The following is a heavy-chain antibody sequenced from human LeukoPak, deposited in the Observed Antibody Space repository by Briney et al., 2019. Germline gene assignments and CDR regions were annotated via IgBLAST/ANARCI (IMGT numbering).Heavy chain of an antibody. V-gene: IGHV3-53*04. CDR1: GFTVSSNY. CDR3: ATLSGYSPFDY. Sequence: GGSLRLSCAASGFTVSSNYMSWARQAPGKGLEWVSVIYSGGSTYYADSVKGRFTISRHNSKNTLYLQMNSLRAEDTAVYYCATLSGYSPFDYWGQGTLVTVSS. CDR2: IYSGGST. D-gene: IGHD3-22*01. J-gene: IGHJ4*02.